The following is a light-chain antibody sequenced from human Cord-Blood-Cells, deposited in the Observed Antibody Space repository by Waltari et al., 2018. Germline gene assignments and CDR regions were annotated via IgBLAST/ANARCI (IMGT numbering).Light chain of an antibody. CDR1: QSVRSN. V-gene: IGKV3-15*01. Sequence: DIVLTQSPAPLSVSPGDRATVYCRASQSVRSNLAWYQQKPGQSPRLLIYCASTRATGIPARFSGSGSGTEFTLTISSLQSEDFAVYYCQQYNNWPPYTFGQGTKLEIK. J-gene: IGKJ2*01. CDR3: QQYNNWPPYT. CDR2: CAS.